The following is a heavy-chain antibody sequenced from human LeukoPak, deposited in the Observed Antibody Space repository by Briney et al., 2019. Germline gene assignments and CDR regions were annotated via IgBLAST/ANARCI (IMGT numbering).Heavy chain of an antibody. Sequence: SETLSLTCTVSGGSISSSSYYWTWIRQPPGKGLEWIGSLYYSGSTNYNPSLKSRVTISVDTSKNQFSLKLSSVTAADTAVYYCARQHVEYSSSSDPYYFDYWGQGTLVTVSS. CDR3: ARQHVEYSSSSDPYYFDY. D-gene: IGHD6-6*01. V-gene: IGHV4-61*01. J-gene: IGHJ4*02. CDR2: LYYSGST. CDR1: GGSISSSSYY.